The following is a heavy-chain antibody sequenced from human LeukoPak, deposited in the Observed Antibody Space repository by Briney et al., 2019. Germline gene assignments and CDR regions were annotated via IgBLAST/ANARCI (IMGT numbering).Heavy chain of an antibody. CDR3: ARIVAADDPCFDY. CDR1: GGSISSSSYY. Sequence: SETLSLTGTVSGGSISSSSYYWGWIRQPPGKGLEWIGSIYYSVSTYYNPSLKSRVTISKDTSKNQFSLKLSSVTAADTAVYYCARIVAADDPCFDYWGQGTLVTVSS. CDR2: IYYSVST. V-gene: IGHV4-39*07. J-gene: IGHJ4*02. D-gene: IGHD6-19*01.